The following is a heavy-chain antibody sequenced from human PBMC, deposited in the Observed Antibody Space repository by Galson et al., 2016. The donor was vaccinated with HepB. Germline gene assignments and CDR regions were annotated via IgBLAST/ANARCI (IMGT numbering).Heavy chain of an antibody. CDR3: ATSVYGDYRFDDWYFDL. Sequence: SLRLSCAASGFTFSSYDMHWVRQATGKGLEWVSGIGTASDTYYPGSVKGRFTISREDAKNSWYLQMNSLRAGDTAVYYCATSVYGDYRFDDWYFDLWGRGTLVTVSS. J-gene: IGHJ2*01. D-gene: IGHD4-17*01. CDR1: GFTFSSYD. V-gene: IGHV3-13*04. CDR2: IGTASDT.